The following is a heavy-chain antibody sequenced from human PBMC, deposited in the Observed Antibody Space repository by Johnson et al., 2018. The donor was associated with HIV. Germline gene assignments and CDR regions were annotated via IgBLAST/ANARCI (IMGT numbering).Heavy chain of an antibody. J-gene: IGHJ3*02. CDR3: ARDRPHDDNGYYYVPDAFDI. CDR1: GFTFSSYA. D-gene: IGHD3-22*01. V-gene: IGHV3-66*01. Sequence: VQLVESGGGLVQPGGYLRLSCAASGFTFSSYAMSWVRQAPGKGLAWVSVRFSGGTTYYADSVKGRFTISRDNSKNTLYLQMNSLRAEDTAVYYCARDRPHDDNGYYYVPDAFDIWGQGTMVTVSS. CDR2: RFSGGTT.